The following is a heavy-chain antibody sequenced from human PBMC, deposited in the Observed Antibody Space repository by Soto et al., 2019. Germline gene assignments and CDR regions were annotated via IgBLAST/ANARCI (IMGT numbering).Heavy chain of an antibody. Sequence: GGSLRLSCAGSGFTFSNHAMHWVFQAPGKGLEWVAVISDAGINKYYADSVKGRFTISRDNSKNTLYLQMNSLRAEDTAVFYCARAVIGDPTAFEYWGQGTLVTVSS. CDR1: GFTFSNHA. V-gene: IGHV3-30-3*01. J-gene: IGHJ4*02. CDR3: ARAVIGDPTAFEY. D-gene: IGHD3-16*02. CDR2: ISDAGINK.